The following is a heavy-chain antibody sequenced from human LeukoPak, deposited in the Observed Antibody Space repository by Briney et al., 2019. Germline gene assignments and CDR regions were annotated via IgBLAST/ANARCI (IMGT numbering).Heavy chain of an antibody. V-gene: IGHV3-23*01. CDR3: AKVKSSLTVVGA. J-gene: IGHJ5*02. CDR2: ISGVGDIT. CDR1: GFMFRSSS. Sequence: PGGSLRLSCAASGFMFRSSSMSWVRQAPGKGLEWVSSISGVGDITHYAESVQGRFTISRDNSGNTLYMQMNSLRVDDTAVYYCAKVKSSLTVVGAWGQGTLVTVSS. D-gene: IGHD3-22*01.